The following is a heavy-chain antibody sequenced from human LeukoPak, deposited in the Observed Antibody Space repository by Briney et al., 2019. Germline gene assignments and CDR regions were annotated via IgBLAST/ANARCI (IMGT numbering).Heavy chain of an antibody. Sequence: PSETLSLTCSVSGDSIRSNNYYWTWVRQPAGKRLEWIGRIYTSGSTLYSPSLQSRVTISIDQSKNQFSLRLTSVTAADTAVYCCASGNTLKGVDYWGQGTLVSVSS. CDR1: GDSIRSNNYY. V-gene: IGHV4-61*02. J-gene: IGHJ4*02. CDR3: ASGNTLKGVDY. CDR2: IYTSGST. D-gene: IGHD2/OR15-2a*01.